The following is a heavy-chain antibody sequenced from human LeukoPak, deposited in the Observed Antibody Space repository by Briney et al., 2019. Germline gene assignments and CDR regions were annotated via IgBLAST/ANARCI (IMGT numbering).Heavy chain of an antibody. CDR3: VTDWPVW. V-gene: IGHV3-48*01. CDR2: ISDRSTNI. CDR1: GFSLSAFG. D-gene: IGHD3-16*01. Sequence: EGSLRLSCAVSGFSLSAFGMHWARQAPGKGLEWVSYISDRSTNIYYADSVKARFTISRDNAKNSLFLQMNSLRAEDTAVYFCVTDWPVWWGQGTPVTVSS. J-gene: IGHJ4*02.